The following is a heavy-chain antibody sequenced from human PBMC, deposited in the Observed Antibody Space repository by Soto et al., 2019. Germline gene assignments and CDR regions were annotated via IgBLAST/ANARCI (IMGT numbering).Heavy chain of an antibody. CDR1: GFRFSSYW. CDR2: MNQDGSAK. V-gene: IGHV3-7*01. D-gene: IGHD6-19*01. J-gene: IGHJ4*02. CDR3: ARDSSGWQPLDF. Sequence: EVELVESGGDLVQPGGSLRLSCGASGFRFSSYWMSWVRQAPGKGLEWVANMNQDGSAKYYVGSVKGRFTISRDNAKNSMYLQMNSLKVEDSAVYFCARDSSGWQPLDFWGQGTQVTVSS.